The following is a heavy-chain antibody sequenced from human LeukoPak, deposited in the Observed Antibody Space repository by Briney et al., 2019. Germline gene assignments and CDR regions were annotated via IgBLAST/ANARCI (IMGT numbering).Heavy chain of an antibody. CDR3: ARSGGGDYYYYMDV. Sequence: PGGSLRLSCAASGFTVNSNYMSWVRQAPGKGLEWVSVIYSGAGTYYADSVKGRFTISRDNSKNTLYLQMNSLRAEDTAVYYCARSGGGDYYYYMDVWGKGTTVTISS. J-gene: IGHJ6*03. V-gene: IGHV3-53*01. CDR1: GFTVNSNY. D-gene: IGHD3-16*01. CDR2: IYSGAGT.